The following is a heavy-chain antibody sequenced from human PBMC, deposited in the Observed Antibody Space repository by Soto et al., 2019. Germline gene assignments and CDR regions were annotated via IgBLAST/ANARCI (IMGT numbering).Heavy chain of an antibody. CDR2: INPSGGST. CDR3: ARALLLYGDYAPPFDY. Sequence: QVQLVQSGAEVKKPGASVKVSCKASGYTFTSYYMHWVRQAPGQGLEWMGIINPSGGSTSYAQKFPGRVTMTRDTSTSTVYMELSSLRSEDTAVYYCARALLLYGDYAPPFDYWGQGTLVTVSS. CDR1: GYTFTSYY. D-gene: IGHD4-17*01. J-gene: IGHJ4*02. V-gene: IGHV1-46*01.